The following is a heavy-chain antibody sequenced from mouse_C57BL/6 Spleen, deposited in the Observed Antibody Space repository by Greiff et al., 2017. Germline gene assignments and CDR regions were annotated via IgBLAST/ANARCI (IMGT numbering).Heavy chain of an antibody. J-gene: IGHJ4*01. V-gene: IGHV1-15*01. CDR1: GYTFTDYE. CDR2: IDPETGGT. CDR3: TRRSPYGGDYAMDY. D-gene: IGHD1-1*02. Sequence: VQLQESGAELVRPGASVTLSCKASGYTFTDYEMHWVKQTPVHGLEWIGAIDPETGGTAYTQKFKGQAILTADKSSSTAYIELRSLTSEDSAVYYGTRRSPYGGDYAMDYWVQGTSVTVSS.